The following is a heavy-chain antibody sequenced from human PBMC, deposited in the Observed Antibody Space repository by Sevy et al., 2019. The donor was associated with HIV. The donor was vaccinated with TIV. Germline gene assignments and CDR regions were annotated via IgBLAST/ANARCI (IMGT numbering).Heavy chain of an antibody. J-gene: IGHJ4*02. D-gene: IGHD6-13*01. CDR2: IRYDGSTK. CDR3: AKHRDTLAAAAHLDH. Sequence: GGSLRLSCAATGFTFSQYGMEWVRQAPGKGLEWVAFIRYDGSTKYYADSVKGRFTISRDNSKNMLYLQMNSLRPEDTALYSCAKHRDTLAAAAHLDHWGQGTLVTVSS. V-gene: IGHV3-30*02. CDR1: GFTFSQYG.